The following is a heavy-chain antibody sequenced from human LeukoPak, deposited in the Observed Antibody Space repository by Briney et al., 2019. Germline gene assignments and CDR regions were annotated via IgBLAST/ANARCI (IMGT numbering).Heavy chain of an antibody. Sequence: SETLSLTCAVYGGSFSGYYWSWIRQPPGKGLEWIGEINHSGSTNYNPSLKSRVTISVDTSKNQFSLKLSSVTAADTAVYYCARPKLGYSSRDAFDIWGQGTMVTVSS. V-gene: IGHV4-34*01. CDR3: ARPKLGYSSRDAFDI. CDR2: INHSGST. J-gene: IGHJ3*02. CDR1: GGSFSGYY. D-gene: IGHD6-19*01.